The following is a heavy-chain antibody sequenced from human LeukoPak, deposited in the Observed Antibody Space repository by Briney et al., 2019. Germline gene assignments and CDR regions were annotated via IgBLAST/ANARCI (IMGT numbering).Heavy chain of an antibody. Sequence: GGSLRLSCAASGFTFSDACMSWVRQAPGRGLEWVGRIKSKTDDGTTDYAAPVKGRFTISRDDSKNTLYLQMNSLKTEDTAVYYCTTAMVVTAILYFQHWGQGTLVTVS. J-gene: IGHJ1*01. CDR2: IKSKTDDGTT. CDR3: TTAMVVTAILYFQH. V-gene: IGHV3-15*01. D-gene: IGHD2-21*02. CDR1: GFTFSDAC.